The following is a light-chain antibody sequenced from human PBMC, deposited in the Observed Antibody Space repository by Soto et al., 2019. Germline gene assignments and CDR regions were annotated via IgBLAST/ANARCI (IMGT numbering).Light chain of an antibody. Sequence: EIVLTQSPGTLSLSPGERATLSCRASQSVSSSYLAWYQQKPGQAPRLLIYGASSRATGIPDRFSGSGSGTDFTLTISRLEPEDFAVYYCQQDGSSCTFGQGTKLEIK. CDR1: QSVSSSY. CDR3: QQDGSSCT. J-gene: IGKJ2*02. V-gene: IGKV3-20*01. CDR2: GAS.